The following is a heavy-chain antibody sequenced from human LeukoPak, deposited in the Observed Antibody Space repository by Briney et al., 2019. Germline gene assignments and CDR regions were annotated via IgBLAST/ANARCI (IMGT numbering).Heavy chain of an antibody. CDR3: AKDLTNWYFDL. CDR2: ISYDGSNK. J-gene: IGHJ2*01. Sequence: GGSLRLSCAASGFTFSSYAMHWVRQAPGKGLEWVAVISYDGSNKYYADSVKGRFTISRDNSKNTLYLQMNSLRAEDTAVYYCAKDLTNWYFDLWGRGTLVTVSS. V-gene: IGHV3-30*01. CDR1: GFTFSSYA.